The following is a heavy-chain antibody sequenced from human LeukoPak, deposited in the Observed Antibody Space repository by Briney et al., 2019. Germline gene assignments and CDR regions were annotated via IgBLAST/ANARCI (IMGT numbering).Heavy chain of an antibody. V-gene: IGHV1-2*02. CDR1: GYTFIGHY. CDR3: VRDSGGSYYYPSDY. CDR2: FSPKTGGS. J-gene: IGHJ4*02. Sequence: ASVKVSCKTSGYTFIGHYMHWVRQAPGHGLEWMGWFSPKTGGSHFAQKFRGRVAMTTDTSISTAYLELSSLRSDDTAVYYCVRDSGGSYYYPSDYWGQGTLVTVSS. D-gene: IGHD1-26*01.